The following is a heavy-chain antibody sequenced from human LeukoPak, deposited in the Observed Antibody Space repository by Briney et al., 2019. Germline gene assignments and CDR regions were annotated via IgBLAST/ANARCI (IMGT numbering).Heavy chain of an antibody. Sequence: PGGSLRLSCAASGFSVSSNYMSWVRQAPGKGLEWVSAISGSGGSTYYADSVKGRFTISRDNSKNTLYLQMNSLRAEDTAVYYCAKSGAAAGADWYFDYWGQGTLVTVSS. J-gene: IGHJ4*02. V-gene: IGHV3-23*01. CDR1: GFSVSSNY. D-gene: IGHD6-13*01. CDR2: ISGSGGST. CDR3: AKSGAAAGADWYFDY.